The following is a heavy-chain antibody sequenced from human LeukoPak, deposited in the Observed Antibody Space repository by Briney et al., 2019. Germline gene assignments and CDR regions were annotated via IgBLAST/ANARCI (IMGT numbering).Heavy chain of an antibody. V-gene: IGHV3-30*03. J-gene: IGHJ6*02. Sequence: GGSLRLSCAASGFTFSSYGMHWVRQAPGKGLEWVAVISYDGSNKYYADSVKGRFTISRDNAKNSLYPQMNSLRAEDTAVYYCARDKIAAAGTDYYYGMDVWGQGTTVTVSS. CDR1: GFTFSSYG. CDR3: ARDKIAAAGTDYYYGMDV. CDR2: ISYDGSNK. D-gene: IGHD6-13*01.